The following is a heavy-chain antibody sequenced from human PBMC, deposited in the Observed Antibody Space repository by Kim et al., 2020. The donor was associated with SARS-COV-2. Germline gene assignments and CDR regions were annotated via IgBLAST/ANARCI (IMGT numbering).Heavy chain of an antibody. CDR3: ARRFRRGDCSSTSCLKAFDI. D-gene: IGHD2-2*01. J-gene: IGHJ3*02. CDR1: GGSFSGYY. CDR2: INHSGST. Sequence: SETLSLTCAVYGGSFSGYYWSWIRQPPGKGLEWIGEINHSGSTNYNPSLKSRVTISVDTSKNQFSLKLSSVTAADTAVYYCARRFRRGDCSSTSCLKAFDIWGQGTMVTVSS. V-gene: IGHV4-34*01.